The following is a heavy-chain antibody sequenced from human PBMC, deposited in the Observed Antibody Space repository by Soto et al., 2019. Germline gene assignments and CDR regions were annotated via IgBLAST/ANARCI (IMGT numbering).Heavy chain of an antibody. CDR3: ARERSVTNFNWFDP. D-gene: IGHD7-27*01. CDR1: GYTFTNYA. CDR2: INAGSGNT. Sequence: QVQLVQSGAEVKKPGASVKVSCKASGYTFTNYAMHWVRHAPGQRLEWMGWINAGSGNTKYSQKFQDRITITRDTSASTAYMELSSLRSEDTAVYFCARERSVTNFNWFDPWGQGTLVTVSS. V-gene: IGHV1-3*01. J-gene: IGHJ5*02.